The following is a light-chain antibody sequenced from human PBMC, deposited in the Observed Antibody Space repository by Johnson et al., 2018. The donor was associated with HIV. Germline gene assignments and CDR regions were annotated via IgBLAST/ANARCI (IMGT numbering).Light chain of an antibody. J-gene: IGLJ1*01. CDR1: NSNIGDNY. V-gene: IGLV1-51*01. CDR3: GTWDSSLRVGF. Sequence: QAVLTQPPSVSAAPGQKVTISCSGSNSNIGDNYVSWYQQVPGTAPKLLIYDNTKRPSGIPDRFSGSKSGTSATLGITGLQTGDEADYYCGTWDSSLRVGFFGTGTKVTVL. CDR2: DNT.